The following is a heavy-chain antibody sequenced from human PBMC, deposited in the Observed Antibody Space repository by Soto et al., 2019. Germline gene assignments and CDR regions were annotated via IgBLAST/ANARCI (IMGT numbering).Heavy chain of an antibody. V-gene: IGHV3-23*01. J-gene: IGHJ4*02. Sequence: EVQLLESGGGLVQPGGSLRLSCAASGFTFSSYAMTWVRQAPGKGLEWGSAISGGAFAYYADSVKGRFTISRDNSNNTVFLQMSSLRVEDTAVYYCARSVIRFDYWGQGTLVTVSS. CDR1: GFTFSSYA. D-gene: IGHD2-21*01. CDR3: ARSVIRFDY. CDR2: ISGGAFA.